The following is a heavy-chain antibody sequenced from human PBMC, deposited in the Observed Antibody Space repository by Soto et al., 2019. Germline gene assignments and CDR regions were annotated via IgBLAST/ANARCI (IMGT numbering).Heavy chain of an antibody. Sequence: EVQLVESGGGLVQPGRSLRLSCAASGFTFDDYAMHWVRQAPGKGLEWVSGISWNSGSIGYADSVKGRFTISRDNAKNPLYLQMNSLRAEDTALYYCAKGYYYYYSRDVWGKGTTVTVSS. V-gene: IGHV3-9*01. CDR3: AKGYYYYYSRDV. J-gene: IGHJ6*04. CDR2: ISWNSGSI. CDR1: GFTFDDYA.